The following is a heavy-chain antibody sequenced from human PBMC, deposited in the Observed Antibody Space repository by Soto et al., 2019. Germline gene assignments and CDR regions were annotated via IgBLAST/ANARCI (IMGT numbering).Heavy chain of an antibody. CDR2: ISAYNGNT. V-gene: IGHV1-18*01. CDR1: GYTFTSYG. CDR3: ARIGDPGPQSYYYDSSGYNY. D-gene: IGHD3-22*01. J-gene: IGHJ4*02. Sequence: GASVKVSCKASGYTFTSYGISWVRQAPGQGLEWMGWISAYNGNTNYAQKLQGRVTMTTDTSTSTAYMELRSLRSDDTAVYYCARIGDPGPQSYYYDSSGYNYWGRGTLVTVSS.